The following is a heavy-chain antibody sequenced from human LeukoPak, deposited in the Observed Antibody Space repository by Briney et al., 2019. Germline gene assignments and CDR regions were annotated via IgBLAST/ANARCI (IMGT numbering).Heavy chain of an antibody. J-gene: IGHJ5*02. CDR3: ARRFLTIDNWFDP. CDR2: IYYSGST. CDR1: GGSFSGYY. Sequence: SETLSLTCAVHGGSFSGYYWSWIRQPPGKGLEWIGYIYYSGSTNYNPSLKSRVTISVDTSKNQFSLKLSSVTAADTALYYCARRFLTIDNWFDPWGQGTLVTVSS. D-gene: IGHD3-3*01. V-gene: IGHV4-59*08.